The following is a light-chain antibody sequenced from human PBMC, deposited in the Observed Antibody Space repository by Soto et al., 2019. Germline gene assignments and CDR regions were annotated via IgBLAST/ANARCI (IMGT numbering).Light chain of an antibody. J-gene: IGKJ1*01. CDR1: QSISSW. CDR3: QQYNSYPWT. Sequence: IRMTQSPSSLSASTGDRVTITCRASQSISSWLAWYQQKPGKAPKLLIYKASSLESGVPSRFSGSGSGTEFILTISSLQPDDFATYYCQQYNSYPWTFGQGTKVDIK. CDR2: KAS. V-gene: IGKV1-5*03.